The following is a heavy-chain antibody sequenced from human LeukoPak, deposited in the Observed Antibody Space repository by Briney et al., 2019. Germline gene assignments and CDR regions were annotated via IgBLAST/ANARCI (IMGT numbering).Heavy chain of an antibody. CDR1: GFTVSSNY. V-gene: IGHV3-53*01. CDR2: IYRGGST. J-gene: IGHJ6*03. CDR3: ARGGVNTMVRGVIRYYYMDV. Sequence: GGSLRLSCAASGFTVSSNYMSWVRQAPGKGLEWVSVIYRGGSTYYADSVKGRFTISRDNSKNTLYLQMNSLRVEDTAVYYCARGGVNTMVRGVIRYYYMDVWGKGTTVTNSS. D-gene: IGHD3-10*01.